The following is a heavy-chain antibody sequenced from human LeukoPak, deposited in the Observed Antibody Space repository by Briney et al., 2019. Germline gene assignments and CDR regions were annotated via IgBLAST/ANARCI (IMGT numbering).Heavy chain of an antibody. V-gene: IGHV1-46*01. D-gene: IGHD1-26*01. Sequence: ASVKVSCKASGYTFTSYYMHWVRQAPGQGLEWMGIINPSGGSTSYAQKFQGGVTMTRDMSTSTVYMELSSLRSEDTAVYYCARAKRGEWDDYWGQETLVTVSS. J-gene: IGHJ4*02. CDR3: ARAKRGEWDDY. CDR1: GYTFTSYY. CDR2: INPSGGST.